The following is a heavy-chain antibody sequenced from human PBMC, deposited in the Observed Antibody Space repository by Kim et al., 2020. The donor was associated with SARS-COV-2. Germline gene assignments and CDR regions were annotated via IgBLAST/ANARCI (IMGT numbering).Heavy chain of an antibody. Sequence: SETLSLTCAVYGGSFSGYYWSWIRQPPGKGLEWIGEINHSGSTNYNPSLKSRVTISVDTSKNQFSLKLSSVTAADTAVYYCARKQYGSGSFNWFDPWGQGTLVTVSS. CDR3: ARKQYGSGSFNWFDP. D-gene: IGHD3-10*01. CDR2: INHSGST. V-gene: IGHV4-34*01. J-gene: IGHJ5*02. CDR1: GGSFSGYY.